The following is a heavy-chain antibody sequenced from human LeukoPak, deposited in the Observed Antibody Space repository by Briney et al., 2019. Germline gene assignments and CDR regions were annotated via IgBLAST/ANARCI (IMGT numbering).Heavy chain of an antibody. Sequence: DSVKGRFTISRDNAKNSLYLQMNSLRAEDTAVYYCARAVGYCSGGSCGPLDYWGQGTLVTVSS. CDR3: ARAVGYCSGGSCGPLDY. J-gene: IGHJ4*02. V-gene: IGHV3-21*01. D-gene: IGHD2-15*01.